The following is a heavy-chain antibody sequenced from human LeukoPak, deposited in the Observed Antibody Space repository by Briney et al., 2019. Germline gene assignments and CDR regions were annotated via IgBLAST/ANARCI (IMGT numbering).Heavy chain of an antibody. CDR1: GGSISSSSYY. CDR3: ARVSGGYSYGRTPDAFDI. Sequence: SETLSLTCTVSGGSISSSSYYWGWIRQPPGKGLEWIGSIYYSGSTYYNPSLKSRVTISVDTSKNQFSLKLSSVTAADTAVYYCARVSGGYSYGRTPDAFDIWGQGTMVTVSS. J-gene: IGHJ3*02. D-gene: IGHD5-18*01. CDR2: IYYSGST. V-gene: IGHV4-39*07.